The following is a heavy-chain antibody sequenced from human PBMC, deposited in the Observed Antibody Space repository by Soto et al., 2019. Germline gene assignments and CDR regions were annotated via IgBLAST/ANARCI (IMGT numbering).Heavy chain of an antibody. CDR2: ISGSGGST. V-gene: IGHV3-23*01. D-gene: IGHD3-10*01. CDR3: AKSGSFAYYYGMDV. J-gene: IGHJ6*02. Sequence: GSLRLSCAASGFTFSSYAMSWVRQAPGKGLEWVSAISGSGGSTYYADSVKGRFTISRDNSKNTLYLQMNSLRAEDTAVYYCAKSGSFAYYYGMDVWGQGTTVTVSS. CDR1: GFTFSSYA.